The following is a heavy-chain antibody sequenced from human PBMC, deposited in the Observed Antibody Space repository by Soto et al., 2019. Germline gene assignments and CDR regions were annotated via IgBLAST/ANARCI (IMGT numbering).Heavy chain of an antibody. Sequence: SETLSLTCSVSGGSISGSYWSWIRQSPGKGLEWLGYVYYTGSTNYSPSLRSRVSISVDTSKNEFSLRLSSVTAADTALYFCARSVAVPGAHIDYWGQGTQVTVSS. D-gene: IGHD6-19*01. CDR2: VYYTGST. J-gene: IGHJ4*02. CDR3: ARSVAVPGAHIDY. V-gene: IGHV4-59*01. CDR1: GGSISGSY.